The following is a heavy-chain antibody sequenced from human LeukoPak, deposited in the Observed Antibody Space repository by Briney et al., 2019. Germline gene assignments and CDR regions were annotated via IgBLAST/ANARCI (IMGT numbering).Heavy chain of an antibody. J-gene: IGHJ4*02. CDR1: GFTFSDYY. CDR3: AIGSSSGYYYKRGYFDY. CDR2: ISSSGSTI. V-gene: IGHV3-11*01. Sequence: PGGSLRLSCAASGFTFSDYYMSWIRQAPGKGLEWVSYISSSGSTIYYADSVKGRFTISRDNAKNSLYLQMNSLRAEDTALYYCAIGSSSGYYYKRGYFDYWGQGTLVTVSS. D-gene: IGHD3-22*01.